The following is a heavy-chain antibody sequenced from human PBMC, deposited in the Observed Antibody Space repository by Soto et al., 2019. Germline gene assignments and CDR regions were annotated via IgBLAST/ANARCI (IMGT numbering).Heavy chain of an antibody. CDR2: IYHSGST. CDR1: GGSISTITW. V-gene: IGHV4-4*02. D-gene: IGHD2-2*03. CDR3: ARDLGYCSSTSCRPFDY. J-gene: IGHJ4*02. Sequence: QVQLRESGPGLVKTSGTLSLTCAVSGGSISTITWWSWVRQPPGKGLQWIGEIYHSGSTNYNPSLNSRGPISGEQSTNQFSLELSSVTAADTAVYYCARDLGYCSSTSCRPFDYWGQGTLVTVSS.